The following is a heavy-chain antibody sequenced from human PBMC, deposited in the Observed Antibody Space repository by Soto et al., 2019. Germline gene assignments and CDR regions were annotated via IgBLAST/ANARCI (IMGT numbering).Heavy chain of an antibody. J-gene: IGHJ2*01. Sequence: QVQLQESGPGLVKPSQTLSLICTVSGGSISSGGSYWSWIRQSPGNGLEWIGYIYYSGTTYYNPSLKILVSISLDMSKHEFSLKLSSVTAAYTAIYYCASGHCCSSRCLYLDLWGRGTLVTVAS. V-gene: IGHV4-31*01. CDR1: GGSISSGGSY. D-gene: IGHD2-2*01. CDR2: IYYSGTT. CDR3: ASGHCCSSRCLYLDL.